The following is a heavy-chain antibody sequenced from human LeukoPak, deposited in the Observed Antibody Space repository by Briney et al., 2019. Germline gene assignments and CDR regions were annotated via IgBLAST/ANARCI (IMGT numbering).Heavy chain of an antibody. Sequence: ASVKVSCKASGYTFTGYYIHWVRQAPGQGLEWMGWINPNSGGTNYAQKFQSRVTMTRDTSISTAYMELSRLRSDDTAVYYCARDRGYSYGNYFDYWGQGTLATVSS. CDR1: GYTFTGYY. CDR2: INPNSGGT. CDR3: ARDRGYSYGNYFDY. J-gene: IGHJ4*02. D-gene: IGHD5-18*01. V-gene: IGHV1-2*02.